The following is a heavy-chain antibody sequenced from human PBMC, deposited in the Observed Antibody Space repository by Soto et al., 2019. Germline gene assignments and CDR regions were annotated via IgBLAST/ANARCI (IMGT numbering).Heavy chain of an antibody. Sequence: EASVKVSFKASGYTFSSYGITWVRQAPGQGLEWMGIINPSGGSTSYAQKFQGRVTMTRDTATSTVYMELSRLRSEDTAVYYCARDEIVVVPAAYKKNYYYGMDVWGQGTTVTVSS. CDR3: ARDEIVVVPAAYKKNYYYGMDV. V-gene: IGHV1-46*01. J-gene: IGHJ6*02. CDR1: GYTFSSYG. D-gene: IGHD2-2*01. CDR2: INPSGGST.